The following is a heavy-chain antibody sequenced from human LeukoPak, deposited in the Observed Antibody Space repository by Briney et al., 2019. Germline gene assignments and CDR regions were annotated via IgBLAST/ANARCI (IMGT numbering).Heavy chain of an antibody. V-gene: IGHV3-48*01. CDR2: IISSSSTI. Sequence: GSLRLSCAASGFTFSSHSMNWVRQAPGKGLEWVSYIISSSSTIYYADSVKGRFTISRDNAKNSLYLQMNSPRADDTAVYYCARAVGHGSGSPRMDVWGNGTTVTVSS. D-gene: IGHD3-10*01. CDR3: ARAVGHGSGSPRMDV. J-gene: IGHJ6*04. CDR1: GFTFSSHS.